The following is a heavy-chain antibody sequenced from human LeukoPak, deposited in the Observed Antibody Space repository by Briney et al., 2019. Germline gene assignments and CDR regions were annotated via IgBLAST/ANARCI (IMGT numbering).Heavy chain of an antibody. CDR2: ISGSGGST. D-gene: IGHD4-17*01. CDR1: GFTFSSHA. Sequence: GGSLRLSCAASGFTFSSHAMSWVRQAPGKGLEWVSAISGSGGSTYYADSVKGQFTISRDNSKNTLYLQMNSLRAEDTAVYYCAKSDYGDYGYFDYWGQGTLVTVSS. CDR3: AKSDYGDYGYFDY. J-gene: IGHJ4*02. V-gene: IGHV3-23*01.